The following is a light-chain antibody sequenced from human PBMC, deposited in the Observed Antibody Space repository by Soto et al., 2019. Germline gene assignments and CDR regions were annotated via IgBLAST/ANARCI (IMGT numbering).Light chain of an antibody. J-gene: IGKJ4*01. CDR1: QSVSSN. V-gene: IGKV3-15*01. CDR2: VAS. Sequence: EIVMTQSPATLSVSPGERATLPCRPSQSVSSNLAWYQQKPGQTPKLLIYVASTRATGIPARFSGSGSGTEFTLTISSLQSEDFAVYYCQQYNVWPLTFGGGTKVEFK. CDR3: QQYNVWPLT.